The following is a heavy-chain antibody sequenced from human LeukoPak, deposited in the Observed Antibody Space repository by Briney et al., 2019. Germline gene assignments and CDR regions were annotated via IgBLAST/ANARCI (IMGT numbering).Heavy chain of an antibody. V-gene: IGHV3-23*01. CDR2: ISGSGHST. CDR3: AKAQELGNYEFFLFDY. CDR1: GFTFSNYA. J-gene: IGHJ4*02. Sequence: GGSLRLSCAASGFTFSNYAMSWVRQSPGKGLEWVSGISGSGHSTYYADSVKGRFTISRDSSKNTPFLQMNSLRTEDTAVYYCAKAQELGNYEFFLFDYWGQGTLVTVSS. D-gene: IGHD7-27*01.